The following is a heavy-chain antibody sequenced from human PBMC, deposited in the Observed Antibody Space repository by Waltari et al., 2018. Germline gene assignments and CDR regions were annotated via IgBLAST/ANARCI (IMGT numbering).Heavy chain of an antibody. Sequence: QLQLQQSGPGLVKPSESLSLTCAVSGESMSSTDWWSWVRQSTGKGLEWIGQVHSSGRTNYHPSLASRVPISIDTANNQFSRKRPSPTAADTAIYYCARDRGRGIYLDSWGQGTLVTVSP. CDR2: VHSSGRT. D-gene: IGHD2-15*01. CDR1: GESMSSTDW. J-gene: IGHJ4*02. CDR3: ARDRGRGIYLDS. V-gene: IGHV4-4*02.